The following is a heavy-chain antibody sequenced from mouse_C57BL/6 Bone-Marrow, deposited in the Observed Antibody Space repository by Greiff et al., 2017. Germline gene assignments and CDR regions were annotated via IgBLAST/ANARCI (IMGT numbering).Heavy chain of an antibody. CDR2: SRNKANDYTT. J-gene: IGHJ2*01. CDR1: GFTFSDFY. D-gene: IGHD2-1*01. CDR3: ARGNLFDY. V-gene: IGHV7-1*01. Sequence: EVKLVESGGGLVQSGRSLRLSCATSGFTFSDFYMEWVRQAPGKGLEWIAASRNKANDYTTEYSASVKGRFIVSRDTSQSILYLQMNALTSEDSAVYYCARGNLFDYWGQGTTLTVSS.